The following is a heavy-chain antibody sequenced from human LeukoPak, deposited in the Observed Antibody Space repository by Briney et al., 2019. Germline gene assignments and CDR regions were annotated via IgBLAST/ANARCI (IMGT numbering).Heavy chain of an antibody. CDR1: GFTFSSYA. J-gene: IGHJ4*02. V-gene: IGHV3-23*01. CDR2: ISGSGDST. Sequence: GGSLRLSCAASGFTFSSYAMSWVRQAPGKGLEWVSAISGSGDSTYYSDSVKGRFTVSRDNSKNTLYVQMNSLRAEDTAVYYCAKPLVSDYYDSSGYWGYWGQGTLVTVSS. CDR3: AKPLVSDYYDSSGYWGY. D-gene: IGHD3-22*01.